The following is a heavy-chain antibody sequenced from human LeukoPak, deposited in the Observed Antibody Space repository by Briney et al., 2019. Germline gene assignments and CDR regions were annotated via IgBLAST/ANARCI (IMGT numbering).Heavy chain of an antibody. V-gene: IGHV1-69*05. CDR3: ARDRGGYYDFWSGYLSFDN. J-gene: IGHJ4*02. CDR2: IIPIFGTA. D-gene: IGHD3-3*01. Sequence: GASVKVSCKASGGTFSSYAISWVRQAPGQGLEWMGRIIPIFGTANYAQKFQGRVTITTDESTSTAYMELSSLRSEDTAVYYCARDRGGYYDFWSGYLSFDNWGQGTLVTVSS. CDR1: GGTFSSYA.